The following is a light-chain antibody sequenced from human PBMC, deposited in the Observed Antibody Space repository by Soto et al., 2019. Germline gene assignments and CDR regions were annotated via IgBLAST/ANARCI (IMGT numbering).Light chain of an antibody. V-gene: IGLV2-14*01. Sequence: QSALTQPASVSGSPGQSITISCTGTSRDVGAYDFVSWYQQYPGKAPKLMLYEVRNRPAGVSNRFSGSKSGNTASLTISGLQAEDEADYYCSSYTGSSTLLFGGGTKLTVL. J-gene: IGLJ2*01. CDR2: EVR. CDR3: SSYTGSSTLL. CDR1: SRDVGAYDF.